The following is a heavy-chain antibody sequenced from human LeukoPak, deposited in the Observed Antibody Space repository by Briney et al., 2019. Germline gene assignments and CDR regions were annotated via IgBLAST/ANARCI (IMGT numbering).Heavy chain of an antibody. CDR2: IKPYSAGT. D-gene: IGHD1-26*01. J-gene: IGHJ4*02. CDR1: GYTFTGYY. Sequence: ASVKVSCKASGYTFTGYYIHWVRQAPGQGHEWMGWIKPYSAGTNYDQKFQGRVIMTRDTSISTAYMELSRLRSDDTAVYYCARDPGASGSYYYDYWGQGALVTVSS. CDR3: ARDPGASGSYYYDY. V-gene: IGHV1-2*02.